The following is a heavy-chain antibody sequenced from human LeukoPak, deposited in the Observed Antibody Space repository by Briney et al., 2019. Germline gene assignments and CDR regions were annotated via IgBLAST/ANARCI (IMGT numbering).Heavy chain of an antibody. V-gene: IGHV3-33*01. CDR2: IWYDGSNK. CDR3: ARVEGRGYSYGPFDY. CDR1: GFTFSIYG. J-gene: IGHJ4*02. Sequence: QPGGSLRLSCAASGFTFSIYGMHWVRQAPGKGLEWVAIIWYDGSNKYYADSVKGRFTISRDNSKNTLYPHMNSLTAEDTAVYYCARVEGRGYSYGPFDYWGQGTLVTVSS. D-gene: IGHD5-18*01.